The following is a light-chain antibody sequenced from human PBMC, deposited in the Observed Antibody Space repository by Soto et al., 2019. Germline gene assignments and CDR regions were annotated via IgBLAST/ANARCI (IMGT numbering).Light chain of an antibody. CDR1: SSDVGGYNY. CDR3: NSYTSSSTLNYA. J-gene: IGLJ1*01. Sequence: QSVLTQPASVSGSPGQSITISCTGTSSDVGGYNYVSWYQQHPGKAPKLMIYDVSNRPSGVSNRFSGSKSGNTASLTISGLQAEDEADYYCNSYTSSSTLNYAFGTGTKVTVL. V-gene: IGLV2-14*01. CDR2: DVS.